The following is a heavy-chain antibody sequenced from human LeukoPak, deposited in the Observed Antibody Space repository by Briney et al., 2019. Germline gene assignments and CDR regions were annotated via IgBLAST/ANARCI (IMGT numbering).Heavy chain of an antibody. CDR1: GFTFSSYA. D-gene: IGHD2-2*01. Sequence: PGGSLRLSCAASGFTFSSYAMRWVRQAPGKGLEWVSYISSSSSDIYYADSVKGRFTVSRDNAKNSLYLQMNSLRAEDTAVYYCARDRSCSSSSCYAGFDYWGQGTLVTVSS. CDR3: ARDRSCSSSSCYAGFDY. CDR2: ISSSSSDI. J-gene: IGHJ4*02. V-gene: IGHV3-48*01.